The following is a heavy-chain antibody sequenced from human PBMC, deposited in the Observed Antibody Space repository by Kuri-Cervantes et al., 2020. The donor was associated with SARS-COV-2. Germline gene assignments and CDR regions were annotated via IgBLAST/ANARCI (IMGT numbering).Heavy chain of an antibody. V-gene: IGHV3-23*03. Sequence: GESLKISCAASGFTFSSYTMSWVRQAPGKGLEWVSVIYSGGSSTYYADSVKGRFTISRDNSKNTLYLQMNSLRAEDTAVYYCAKDQDYYDGSGQFDYWGQGTLVTVSS. J-gene: IGHJ4*02. D-gene: IGHD3-22*01. CDR1: GFTFSSYT. CDR2: IYSGGSST. CDR3: AKDQDYYDGSGQFDY.